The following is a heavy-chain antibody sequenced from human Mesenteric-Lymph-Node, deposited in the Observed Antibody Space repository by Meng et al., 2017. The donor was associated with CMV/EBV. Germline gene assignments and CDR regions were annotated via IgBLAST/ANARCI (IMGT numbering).Heavy chain of an antibody. Sequence: ASGFTFSSYAMSWVRQAPGKGLEWVSVIYSGGSSTYYADSVKGRFTISRDNSKNTLYLQMNSLRAEDTAVYYCAKGASYLVRWFDPWGQGTLVTVSS. CDR1: GFTFSSYA. D-gene: IGHD1-26*01. CDR2: IYSGGSST. V-gene: IGHV3-23*03. J-gene: IGHJ5*02. CDR3: AKGASYLVRWFDP.